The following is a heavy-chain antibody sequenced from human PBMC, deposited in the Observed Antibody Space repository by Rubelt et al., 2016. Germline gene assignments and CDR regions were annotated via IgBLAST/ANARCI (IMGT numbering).Heavy chain of an antibody. V-gene: IGHV3-11*01. J-gene: IGHJ6*02. CDR1: GFTFSDYY. CDR2: ISSSGSTI. CDR3: AFEERGEDYGGNSPYYYGMDV. Sequence: GGGLVKPGGSLRLSCAASGFTFSDYYMSWIRQAPGKGLEWVSYISSSGSTIYYADSVKGRFTISRDNAKNSLYLQMNSLRAEDTAVYYCAFEERGEDYGGNSPYYYGMDVWGQGTTVTVSS. D-gene: IGHD4-23*01.